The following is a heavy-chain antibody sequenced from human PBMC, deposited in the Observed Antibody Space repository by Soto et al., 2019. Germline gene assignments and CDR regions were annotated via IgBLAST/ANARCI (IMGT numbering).Heavy chain of an antibody. CDR3: AKLRWGSDNWFDP. CDR1: GFTFSSYA. D-gene: IGHD3-10*01. V-gene: IGHV3-23*01. J-gene: IGHJ5*02. Sequence: GGSPRLSCTASGFTFSSYAMSWVRQTPGKGLEWVSAISGSGDSTYYADSVKGRFTISRDNSKNTLYLQMNSLRAEDTAVYYCAKLRWGSDNWFDPWGQGTLVTVSS. CDR2: ISGSGDST.